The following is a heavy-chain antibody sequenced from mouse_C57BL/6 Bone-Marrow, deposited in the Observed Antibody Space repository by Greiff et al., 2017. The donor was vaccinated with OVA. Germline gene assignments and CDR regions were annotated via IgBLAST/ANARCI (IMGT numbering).Heavy chain of an antibody. Sequence: VQRVESGAELVRPGASVKLSCKASGYTFTDYYINWVKQRPGQGLEWIARIYPGSGNTYYNEKFKGKATLTAEKSSSTAYMQLSSLTSEDSAVYFCAREEKLYYPMDYWGQGTSVTVSS. CDR3: AREEKLYYPMDY. J-gene: IGHJ4*01. CDR1: GYTFTDYY. V-gene: IGHV1-76*01. CDR2: IYPGSGNT.